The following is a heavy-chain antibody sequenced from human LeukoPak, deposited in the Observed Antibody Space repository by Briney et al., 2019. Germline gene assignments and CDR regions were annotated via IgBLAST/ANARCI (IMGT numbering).Heavy chain of an antibody. D-gene: IGHD2-2*02. CDR2: IKEDGSEK. J-gene: IGHJ4*02. CDR3: VRYTRRYPFDY. Sequence: GGSLRLSCAASGFTFSNYWMSWVRQAPGKGLEWVANIKEDGSEKYYVVSVRGRFTISRDNAKNSLSLQMNSLRAEDTAVYYCVRYTRRYPFDYWGQGTLVTVSS. V-gene: IGHV3-7*04. CDR1: GFTFSNYW.